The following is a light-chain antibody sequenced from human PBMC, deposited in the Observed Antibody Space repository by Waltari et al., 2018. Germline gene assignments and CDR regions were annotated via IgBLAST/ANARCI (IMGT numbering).Light chain of an antibody. CDR2: YVS. Sequence: QQHPGRAPKPLLDYVSDRPSGVSDRFSGSKSGKTASLTISGLQPEDAADYYCSSYTRRNTVIFGGGTKLTVV. J-gene: IGLJ2*01. CDR3: SSYTRRNTVI. V-gene: IGLV2-14*03.